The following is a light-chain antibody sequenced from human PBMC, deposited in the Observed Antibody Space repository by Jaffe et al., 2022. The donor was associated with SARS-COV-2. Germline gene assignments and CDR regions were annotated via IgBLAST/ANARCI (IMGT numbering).Light chain of an antibody. CDR1: GSNIGSNA. J-gene: IGLJ1*01. CDR2: SNN. V-gene: IGLV1-44*01. Sequence: QSVLTQPPSASGTPGQRVTISCSGSGSNIGSNAVSWYQQLPGTAPKLLIYSNNQRPSGVPDRFSVSKSGASASLAISGLQSEDEADYYCAAWDDSLNAYVFGTGTKVTVL. CDR3: AAWDDSLNAYV.